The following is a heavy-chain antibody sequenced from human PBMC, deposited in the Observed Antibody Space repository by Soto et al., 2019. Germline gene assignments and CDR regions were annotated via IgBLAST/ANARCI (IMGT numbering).Heavy chain of an antibody. V-gene: IGHV2-5*01. CDR3: AHSQESSRVGWFDP. Sequence: QITLKESGPTLVKPTQTLTLTCTFSGFSLSTSGVGVGWIRQPPGKALEWLALIYWNDDKRYSPSLKSRLTSTKDTSKNQVVLTMTNMDPVDTATYYCAHSQESSRVGWFDPWGQGTLVTVSS. J-gene: IGHJ5*02. CDR2: IYWNDDK. CDR1: GFSLSTSGVG. D-gene: IGHD1-26*01.